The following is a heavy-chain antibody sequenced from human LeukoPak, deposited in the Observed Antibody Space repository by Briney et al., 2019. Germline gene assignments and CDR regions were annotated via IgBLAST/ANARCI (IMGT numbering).Heavy chain of an antibody. V-gene: IGHV5-51*01. CDR2: IYPGDSDT. J-gene: IGHJ6*03. D-gene: IGHD6-13*01. CDR1: ADPFTGYW. Sequence: GGSLEIPCQGSADPFTGYWIGWVPQLPGKGLEWMGIIYPGDSDTTYSPSFQGQVTISVVKSISTAYLQWSSLKASDTAIYYCARQRLGLAGAADSYYYYYMDVWGKGTTVSISS. CDR3: ARQRLGLAGAADSYYYYYMDV.